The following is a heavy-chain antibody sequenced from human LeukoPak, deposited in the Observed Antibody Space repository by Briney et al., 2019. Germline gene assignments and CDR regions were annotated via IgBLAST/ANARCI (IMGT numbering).Heavy chain of an antibody. J-gene: IGHJ6*03. CDR2: IWYYGSNK. CDR1: GCTFSSYG. D-gene: IGHD3-10*01. V-gene: IGHV3-33*06. CDR3: AKDGRHGSGSYSFSYYMDV. Sequence: GGSLRLSCAASGCTFSSYGMHWGRQAPAKGLGWVAVIWYYGSNKYYADSVKGRFTISRDDSKNTLYLQMKSLRDEDAAVYSCAKDGRHGSGSYSFSYYMDVWGKGTTVTVSS.